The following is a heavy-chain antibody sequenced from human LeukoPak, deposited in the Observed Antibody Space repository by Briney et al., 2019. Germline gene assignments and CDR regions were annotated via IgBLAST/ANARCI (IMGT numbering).Heavy chain of an antibody. CDR2: IYTSGST. CDR3: ARGLSDDILTDYYYYYMDV. Sequence: SETLSLTCTVSGGSISSGSYYWSWIRQPAGKGLEWLGRIYTSGSTNYNPSLKSRVTISVDTSKNQFSLKLSSVTAADTAVYYCARGLSDDILTDYYYYYMDVWGKGTTVTVSS. V-gene: IGHV4-61*02. D-gene: IGHD3-9*01. J-gene: IGHJ6*03. CDR1: GGSISSGSYY.